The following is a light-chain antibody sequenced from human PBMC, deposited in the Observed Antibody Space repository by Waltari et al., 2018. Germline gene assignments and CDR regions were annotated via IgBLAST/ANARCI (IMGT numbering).Light chain of an antibody. CDR2: DAA. CDR1: QSVSSN. Sequence: EVIMTQSPVTLSVSPGERATLSCRASQSVSSNLVWYQQNPGPAPRLLIYDAATRATGIPARFSGSGSGTEFTLTISSLQSEDFAVYFCQQYHHWPRTFGRGTKVEIK. V-gene: IGKV3-15*01. CDR3: QQYHHWPRT. J-gene: IGKJ1*01.